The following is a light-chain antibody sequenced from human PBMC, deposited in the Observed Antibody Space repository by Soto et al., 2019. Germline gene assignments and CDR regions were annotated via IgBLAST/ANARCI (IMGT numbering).Light chain of an antibody. J-gene: IGLJ1*01. CDR3: SSYTSTSTPNI. Sequence: QSALTHPASVSGSPGQATTIAFSGTSSDVGSYNYFSWYQQYPGKAPKLMIYDVGNRPSGVSTRFSGSKSGNAASLTISGLQAEDEAEYYGSSYTSTSTPNIFGTRTALTVL. V-gene: IGLV2-14*01. CDR2: DVG. CDR1: SSDVGSYNY.